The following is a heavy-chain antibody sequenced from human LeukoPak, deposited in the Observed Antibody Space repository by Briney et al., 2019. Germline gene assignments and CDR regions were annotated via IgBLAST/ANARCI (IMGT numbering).Heavy chain of an antibody. CDR3: ARDRTRYYYYSYMDV. D-gene: IGHD1-14*01. V-gene: IGHV1-2*02. J-gene: IGHJ6*03. CDR2: IDPNSGDT. Sequence: ASVKVSCKTSEYTFTGYYMHWVRQAPGQGLEWMGWIDPNSGDTNYAQKFQGRVTMTRDTSISTAYMELSRLRSDDTAVYYCARDRTRYYYYSYMDVWGKGTAVTISS. CDR1: EYTFTGYY.